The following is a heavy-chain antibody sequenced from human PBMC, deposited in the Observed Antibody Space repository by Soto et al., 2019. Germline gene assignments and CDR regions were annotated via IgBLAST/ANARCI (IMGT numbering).Heavy chain of an antibody. Sequence: GESLKISCAASGFTFSNAWMNWVRQAPGKGLEWVGRIKSKTDGGTTDYAAPVKGRFTISRDDSKNTLYLQMNSLKTEDTAVYYCTTPRGHDGGIVVVPAAFDYWGQGTLVTVSS. CDR1: GFTFSNAW. D-gene: IGHD2-2*01. V-gene: IGHV3-15*07. J-gene: IGHJ4*02. CDR2: IKSKTDGGTT. CDR3: TTPRGHDGGIVVVPAAFDY.